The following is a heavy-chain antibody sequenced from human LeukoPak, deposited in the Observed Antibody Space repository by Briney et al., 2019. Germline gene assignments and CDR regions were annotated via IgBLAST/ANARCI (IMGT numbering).Heavy chain of an antibody. D-gene: IGHD4-17*01. J-gene: IGHJ4*02. Sequence: ASVKVSCKVSGYTLTELSMHWVRQTPGKGLEWMGGFDPEDGETIYAQKFQGRVTMTEDTSTDTAYMELSSLRSEDTAVYYCATDILRDPRESDYWGQGTLVTVSS. V-gene: IGHV1-24*01. CDR2: FDPEDGET. CDR3: ATDILRDPRESDY. CDR1: GYTLTELS.